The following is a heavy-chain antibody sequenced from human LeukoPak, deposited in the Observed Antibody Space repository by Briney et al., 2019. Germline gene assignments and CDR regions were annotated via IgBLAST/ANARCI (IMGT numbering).Heavy chain of an antibody. CDR2: IYYTGST. CDR1: GGSISSYY. D-gene: IGHD4-17*01. Sequence: SETLSLTCTVSGGSISSYYWSWIRQPPGKGLEWIGYIYYTGSTNYNPSLKSRVTISVDTSKNQFSLQLSSVTAADTAVYYCARHDYGLNFDYWGQGTLVTVSS. J-gene: IGHJ4*02. V-gene: IGHV4-59*08. CDR3: ARHDYGLNFDY.